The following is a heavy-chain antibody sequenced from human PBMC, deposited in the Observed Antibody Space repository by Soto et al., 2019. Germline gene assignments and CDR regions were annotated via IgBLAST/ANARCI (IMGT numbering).Heavy chain of an antibody. V-gene: IGHV1-2*04. CDR3: ARADTMVRGVTLFDY. CDR2: INPNSGGT. J-gene: IGHJ4*02. D-gene: IGHD3-10*01. CDR1: GYTFTGYY. Sequence: ASVKVSCKASGYTFTGYYMHWVRQAPGQGLEWMGWINPNSGGTNYAQKFQGWVTMTRDTSFSTAYMELSRLRSDDTAFYYCARADTMVRGVTLFDYWGQGTLVTVSS.